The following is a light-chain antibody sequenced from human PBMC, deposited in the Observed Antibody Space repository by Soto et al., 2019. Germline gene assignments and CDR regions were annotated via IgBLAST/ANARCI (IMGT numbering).Light chain of an antibody. CDR1: QSVSSSY. V-gene: IGKV3-20*01. CDR3: QQYGSSPRT. J-gene: IGKJ1*01. CDR2: GAS. Sequence: EIVLTQSPGTLSLSPGERATLSCRASQSVSSSYLAWYQQKPGQAPRLPIHGASSRATGIPDRFSGSGSETDFTLTISRLEPEDFAVYYCQQYGSSPRTFGQGTKVDIK.